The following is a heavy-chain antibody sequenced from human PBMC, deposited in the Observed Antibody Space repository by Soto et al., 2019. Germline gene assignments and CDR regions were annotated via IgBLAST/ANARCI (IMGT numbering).Heavy chain of an antibody. V-gene: IGHV3-73*01. Sequence: QPGGSLRLSCAASGFTFSGSAMHWVRQASGKGLEWVGRIRSKANSYATAYAASVKGRFTISRDDSKNTAYLQMNSLKTEDTAVYYCTRPGYYDSSGYYPIEDVWGQGTTVTVSS. CDR2: IRSKANSYAT. J-gene: IGHJ6*02. CDR3: TRPGYYDSSGYYPIEDV. CDR1: GFTFSGSA. D-gene: IGHD3-22*01.